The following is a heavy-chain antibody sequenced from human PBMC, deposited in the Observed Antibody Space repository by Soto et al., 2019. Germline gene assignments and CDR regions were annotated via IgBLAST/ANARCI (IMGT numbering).Heavy chain of an antibody. V-gene: IGHV3-23*01. CDR2: ISGSSNT. J-gene: IGHJ4*02. D-gene: IGHD6-19*01. Sequence: EVQLLESGGGLVQPGGSLRLSCAASGFTFSSFAMSWVRQAPGKGLEWVSGISGSSNTYYADSVKGRFTISRDNYKNTLYLQMNSLTDEDTAMYYCAKALSTIALDTYFDSWGQGTLVTVSS. CDR3: AKALSTIALDTYFDS. CDR1: GFTFSSFA.